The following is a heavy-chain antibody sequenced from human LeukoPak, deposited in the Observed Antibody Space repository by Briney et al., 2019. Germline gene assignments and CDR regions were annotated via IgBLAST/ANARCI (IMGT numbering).Heavy chain of an antibody. J-gene: IGHJ4*02. CDR3: ASRGGSTAIVY. D-gene: IGHD6-13*01. CDR2: IYYRGST. V-gene: IGHV4-39*01. CDR1: GGSVSSSSYY. Sequence: SQTLSLTCTVSGGSVSSSSYYSGWIRQPPGKGLEWIVGIYYRGSTYHNPSLKSRVTISVDPSKNQFSLKLSSVPAADTAVYYCASRGGSTAIVYWGQGTLVTVSS.